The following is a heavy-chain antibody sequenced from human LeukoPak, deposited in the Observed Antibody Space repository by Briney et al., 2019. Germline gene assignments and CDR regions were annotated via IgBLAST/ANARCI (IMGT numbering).Heavy chain of an antibody. Sequence: ASVKVSCKASGYTFTGYYMHWVRQAPGQGLEWMGWINPNSGGTNYAQKFQGRVTMTRDTSISTAYMELSRLRSDDTAVYYCAKDDSGWHPLGFDYWGQGTLVTVSS. CDR3: AKDDSGWHPLGFDY. D-gene: IGHD6-19*01. J-gene: IGHJ4*02. CDR1: GYTFTGYY. CDR2: INPNSGGT. V-gene: IGHV1-2*02.